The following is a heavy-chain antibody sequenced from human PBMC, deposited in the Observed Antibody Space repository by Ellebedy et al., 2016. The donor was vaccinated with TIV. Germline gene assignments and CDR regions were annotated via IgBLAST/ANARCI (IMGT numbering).Heavy chain of an antibody. J-gene: IGHJ4*02. D-gene: IGHD5-24*01. CDR2: VHYSGST. V-gene: IGHV4-61*08. CDR3: AREGTDGYNYFDY. Sequence: MPSETLSLTCTVSGGSVSSGDYYWNWIRQPPGKGLEWIAYVHYSGSTHYNPSLESRVTISVDTSKNQVSLKLTSVTAADTAVYYCAREGTDGYNYFDYWGRGTLVTVSS. CDR1: GGSVSSGDYY.